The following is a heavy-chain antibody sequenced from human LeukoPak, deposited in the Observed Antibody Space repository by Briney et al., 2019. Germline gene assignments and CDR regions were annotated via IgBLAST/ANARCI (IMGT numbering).Heavy chain of an antibody. D-gene: IGHD3-3*01. CDR1: GFTFSSHS. CDR2: ISSGSSTI. CDR3: ARSGANDFWSGIADY. Sequence: GSLILSCAASGFTFSSHSMNWGRQAPGKGLEWVSYISSGSSTIYYADSVKGRFTISRDNAKNALYLQMNSLRAEDTAVYYCARSGANDFWSGIADYWGQGTLVTVSS. J-gene: IGHJ4*02. V-gene: IGHV3-48*04.